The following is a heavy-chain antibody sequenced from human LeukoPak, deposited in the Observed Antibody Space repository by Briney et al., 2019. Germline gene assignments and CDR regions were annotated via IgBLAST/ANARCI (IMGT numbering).Heavy chain of an antibody. V-gene: IGHV1-69*13. CDR3: ATKRGYGDWFDP. D-gene: IGHD4-17*01. J-gene: IGHJ5*02. CDR1: GGTFSSYA. CDR2: IIPIFGTA. Sequence: GASVKVSCKASGGTFSSYAISWVRQAPGQGLEWVGGIIPIFGTANYAQKFQGRVTITADESTSTAYMELSSLRSEDTAVYYCATKRGYGDWFDPWGQGTLVTVSS.